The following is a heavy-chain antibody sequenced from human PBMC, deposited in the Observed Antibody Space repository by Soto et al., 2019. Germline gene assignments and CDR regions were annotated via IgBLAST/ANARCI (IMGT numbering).Heavy chain of an antibody. CDR1: GGSISSGGYY. J-gene: IGHJ4*02. D-gene: IGHD3-22*01. CDR3: ARVVGYYDSSGYSYYFDY. Sequence: SETLSLTCTVSGGSISSGGYYWSWIRQHPGKGLEWIGYIYYSGSTYYNPSLKSRVTISVDTSKNQFSLKLSSVTAADTAVYYCARVVGYYDSSGYSYYFDYWGQGTLVTVSS. CDR2: IYYSGST. V-gene: IGHV4-31*03.